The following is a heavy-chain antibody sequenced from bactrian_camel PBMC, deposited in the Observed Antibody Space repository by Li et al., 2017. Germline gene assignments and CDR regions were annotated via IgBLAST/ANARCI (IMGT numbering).Heavy chain of an antibody. V-gene: IGHV3S42*01. CDR1: GFTFSSYS. CDR2: INNYDGTE. Sequence: DVQLVESGGGLVQPGGSLRLSCAASGFTFSSYSINWVRQAPGKGLEWVSRINNYDGTEAYADSVKGRFTISRDNAYNTLYLQMNTLKTEDTATYYCQIGENGSRGQGTQVTVS. CDR3: QIGENGS. J-gene: IGHJ6*01.